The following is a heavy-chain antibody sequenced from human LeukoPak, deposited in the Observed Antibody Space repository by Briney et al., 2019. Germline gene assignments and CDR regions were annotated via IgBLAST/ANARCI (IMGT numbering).Heavy chain of an antibody. V-gene: IGHV4-34*01. J-gene: IGHJ6*03. D-gene: IGHD3-22*01. Sequence: SETLSLTCAVYGGSFSGYYWSWIRQPPGKGLEWIGEINHSGSTNYNPSLKSRVTISVDTSKNQFSLKLSSVTAADTAVYYCATTDSSGYYLPGDYYYMDVWGKGTTVTVSS. CDR2: INHSGST. CDR1: GGSFSGYY. CDR3: ATTDSSGYYLPGDYYYMDV.